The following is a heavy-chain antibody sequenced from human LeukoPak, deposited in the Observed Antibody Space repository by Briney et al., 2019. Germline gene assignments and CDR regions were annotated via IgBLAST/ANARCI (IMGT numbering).Heavy chain of an antibody. V-gene: IGHV3-66*01. D-gene: IGHD2-2*02. CDR3: AKSLGYCSSTSCYNFVYFNY. Sequence: PGGSLRLSCAASGFTVSGYYMSWVRQAPGKGLEWVSVIYSGGSTYYAGSVKGRFTISRDTSKNTLYLQMNSLRAEDTAVYYCAKSLGYCSSTSCYNFVYFNYWGQGTLVTVSS. CDR1: GFTVSGYY. CDR2: IYSGGST. J-gene: IGHJ4*02.